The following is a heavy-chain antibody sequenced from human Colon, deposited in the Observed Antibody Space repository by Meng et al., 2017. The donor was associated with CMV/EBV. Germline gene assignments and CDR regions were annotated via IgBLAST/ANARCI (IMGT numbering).Heavy chain of an antibody. CDR1: GYTFTNFG. V-gene: IGHV1-18*01. CDR2: ISPYNGDT. J-gene: IGHJ4*02. Sequence: QVQLWQSGVEVKKPGASVKVSCKTSGYTFTNFGISWVRQAPGQGLEWMAYISPYNGDTNYAQRFQGRVALTTDTSTSTVYMELGSLTSDDTAMYYCARELARGGYWGQGTLVTVSS. CDR3: ARELARGGY.